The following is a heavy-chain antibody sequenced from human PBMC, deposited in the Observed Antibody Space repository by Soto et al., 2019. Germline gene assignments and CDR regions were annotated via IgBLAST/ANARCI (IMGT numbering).Heavy chain of an antibody. V-gene: IGHV4-34*01. D-gene: IGHD6-19*01. CDR1: GGSFSGYY. J-gene: IGHJ1*01. Sequence: PSETLSLTCAVYGGSFSGYYWSWIRQPPGKGLEWIGDINHSETTNYNPSLGSRVTISADKSKNQFSLKLSSVTVADTAVYYCARSSVAGAGYFQHWGQGTQVTVSS. CDR2: INHSETT. CDR3: ARSSVAGAGYFQH.